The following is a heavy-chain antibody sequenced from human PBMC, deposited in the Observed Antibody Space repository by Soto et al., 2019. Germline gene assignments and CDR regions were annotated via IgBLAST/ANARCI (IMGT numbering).Heavy chain of an antibody. CDR2: ISAYNGNT. Sequence: ASVKVSCKASGYTFTSYGISWVRQAPGQGLEWMGWISAYNGNTNYAQKLQGRVTMTTDTSTSTAYMELRSLRSDDTAVYYCARPVVPAAKTNYYYYYMDVWGKGTTVTVSS. CDR3: ARPVVPAAKTNYYYYYMDV. CDR1: GYTFTSYG. V-gene: IGHV1-18*01. D-gene: IGHD2-2*01. J-gene: IGHJ6*03.